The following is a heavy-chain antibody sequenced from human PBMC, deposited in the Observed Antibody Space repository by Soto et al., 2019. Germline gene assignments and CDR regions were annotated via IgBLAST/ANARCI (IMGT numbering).Heavy chain of an antibody. D-gene: IGHD3-3*02. J-gene: IGHJ4*02. Sequence: PSETLSLTCTVSGSSLNSSGYYWGWIRQPPGKGLEWIGRMFYGVRTYYNPYLKSRVTVSVDTSKNQFALTLRSVTAADTAVYYCARLPSRHLVDYWGQGTLVTVSS. V-gene: IGHV4-39*01. CDR1: GSSLNSSGYY. CDR2: MFYGVRT. CDR3: ARLPSRHLVDY.